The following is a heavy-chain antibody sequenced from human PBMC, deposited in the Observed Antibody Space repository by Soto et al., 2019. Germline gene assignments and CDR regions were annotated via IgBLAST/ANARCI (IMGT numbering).Heavy chain of an antibody. CDR2: ISSSGSTI. J-gene: IGHJ6*02. CDR3: ARDTYFWSGYQGYYYYYGMDV. CDR1: GFTFSSYE. Sequence: EVQLVESGGGLVQPGGSLRLSCAASGFTFSSYEMNWVRQAPGKGLEWASYISSSGSTIYYADSVKGRFTISRDNAKNSLYLQMNSLRAEDTAVYYCARDTYFWSGYQGYYYYYGMDVWGQGTTVTVSS. V-gene: IGHV3-48*03. D-gene: IGHD3-3*01.